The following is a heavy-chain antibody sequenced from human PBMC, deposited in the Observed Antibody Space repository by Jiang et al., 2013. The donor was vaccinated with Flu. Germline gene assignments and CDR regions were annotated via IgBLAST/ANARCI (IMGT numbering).Heavy chain of an antibody. Sequence: LLKPSETLSLTCAVYGGSFSGYYWSWIRQPPGKGLEWIGEVNHSGSTNYNPSLKSRVTISVDTSKNQFSLKLSSVTAADTAVYYCARGRNSYGLGLRKLPRGYGIDYWGQGTLVTVSS. J-gene: IGHJ4*02. CDR1: GGSFSGYY. CDR2: VNHSGST. D-gene: IGHD5-18*01. CDR3: ARGRNSYGLGLRKLPRGYGIDY. V-gene: IGHV4-34*01.